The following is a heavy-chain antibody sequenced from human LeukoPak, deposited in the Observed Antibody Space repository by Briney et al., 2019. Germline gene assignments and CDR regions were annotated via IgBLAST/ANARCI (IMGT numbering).Heavy chain of an antibody. Sequence: GGSLRLSCAASGFIFSNYAFDWVRQAPGKGLEWVAAISSSSSYIYYADSLKGRFTISRDNAKNSLYLQLNSLSGEDTAVYYCTRGNLDGSPGDYWGQGTLVIVSS. J-gene: IGHJ4*02. CDR3: TRGNLDGSPGDY. D-gene: IGHD2/OR15-2a*01. CDR2: ISSSSSYI. V-gene: IGHV3-21*01. CDR1: GFIFSNYA.